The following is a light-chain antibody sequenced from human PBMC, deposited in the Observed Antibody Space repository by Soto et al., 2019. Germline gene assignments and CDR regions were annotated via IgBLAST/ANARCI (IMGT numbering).Light chain of an antibody. CDR1: TGPVISTHY. CDR3: LLSYDDARV. V-gene: IGLV7-46*01. CDR2: DTT. J-gene: IGLJ3*02. Sequence: QTVVTQEPSLTVSPGGTVTLTCGSSTGPVISTHYPYWFQQKPGQAPRTVIYDTTIKHSWTPARFSGSLLGGKAVLTLSGAQPEDEADYYCLLSYDDARVFGVGTKLTVL.